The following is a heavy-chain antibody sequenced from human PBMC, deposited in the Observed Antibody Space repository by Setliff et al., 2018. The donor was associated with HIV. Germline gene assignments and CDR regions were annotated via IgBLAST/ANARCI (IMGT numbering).Heavy chain of an antibody. CDR2: IKQDGREK. V-gene: IGHV3-7*03. J-gene: IGHJ4*02. CDR1: WFSVDDYW. CDR3: ARPSLYCFDY. Sequence: PGGSLRLSCAASWFSVDDYWMSWVRQAPGKGLQWVANIKQDGREKYYVDSVKGRFTISRDDTQNSLFLQMNSLRADDTAVYYCARPSLYCFDYWGQGALVTVSS. D-gene: IGHD2-15*01.